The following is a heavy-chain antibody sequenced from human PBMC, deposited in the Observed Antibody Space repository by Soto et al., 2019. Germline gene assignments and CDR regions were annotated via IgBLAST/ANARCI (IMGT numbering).Heavy chain of an antibody. J-gene: IGHJ4*02. CDR3: AKTSGSGSYYKASLDY. D-gene: IGHD3-10*01. CDR1: GFTFSSYA. Sequence: EVQLLESGGGLVQPGGSLRLSCAASGFTFSSYAMSWVRQAPGKGLEWVSAISGSGGSTYYADSVKGRFTISRDNSKNTRYLQMNSLRAEDTAVYYCAKTSGSGSYYKASLDYWCQGTLVTVSS. V-gene: IGHV3-23*01. CDR2: ISGSGGST.